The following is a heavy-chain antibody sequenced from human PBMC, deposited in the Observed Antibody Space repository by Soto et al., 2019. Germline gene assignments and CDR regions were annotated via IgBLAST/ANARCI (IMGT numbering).Heavy chain of an antibody. CDR1: GGSFSGYY. V-gene: IGHV4-34*01. CDR2: IHHSGST. D-gene: IGHD2-21*02. Sequence: QVQLQQWGAGLLKPSETLSLTCAVHGGSFSGYYWSWIRQPPGEGLEWIAEIHHSGSTRYNPSLRSRVTISLETSKNHLSLKLSSVTAADTALYYCARWGGDQIANWFDPWGQGTLGTVSS. J-gene: IGHJ5*02. CDR3: ARWGGDQIANWFDP.